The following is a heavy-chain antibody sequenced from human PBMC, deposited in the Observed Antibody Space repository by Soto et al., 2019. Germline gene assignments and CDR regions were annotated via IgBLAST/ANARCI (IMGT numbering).Heavy chain of an antibody. V-gene: IGHV6-1*01. CDR3: VRDSSGWHWYFDL. J-gene: IGHJ2*01. D-gene: IGHD6-19*01. CDR2: TYYRSKWYN. Sequence: SQTLSLTCAISGDSVSSSSVTWNWIRQFPSRGLEWLGRTYYRSKWYNDYAESVKSRITINPDTSKNQFSLHLNSVTPEDTAVYYCVRDSSGWHWYFDLWGRGTLVTVS. CDR1: GDSVSSSSVT.